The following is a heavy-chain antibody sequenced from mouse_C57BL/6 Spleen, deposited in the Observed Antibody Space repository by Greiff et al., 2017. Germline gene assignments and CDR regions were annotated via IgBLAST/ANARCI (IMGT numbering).Heavy chain of an antibody. D-gene: IGHD1-1*01. CDR3: ARKGFITTVVFDY. CDR1: GYTFTDYY. Sequence: VQLQQSGPELVKPGASVKISCKASGYTFTDYYMNWVKQSHGKSLEWIGDINPNNGGTSYNQKFKGKATLTVDKSSSTAYMELRSLTSEDSAVYYCARKGFITTVVFDYWGQGTTLTVSS. V-gene: IGHV1-26*01. J-gene: IGHJ2*01. CDR2: INPNNGGT.